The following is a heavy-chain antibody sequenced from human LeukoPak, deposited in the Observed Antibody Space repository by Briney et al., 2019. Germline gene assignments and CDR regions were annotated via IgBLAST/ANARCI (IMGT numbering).Heavy chain of an antibody. V-gene: IGHV3-23*01. D-gene: IGHD3-10*01. Sequence: PGGSLRLSCAASGFTFNSYAMAWVRQAPGKGLEWVSTISNSGSTTFYADSVKGRFTISRGNSQNTPYLQMTSLRAEDTAVYYCAKLLVRGSHYFDYWGQGTLVTVSS. CDR3: AKLLVRGSHYFDY. CDR2: ISNSGSTT. CDR1: GFTFNSYA. J-gene: IGHJ4*02.